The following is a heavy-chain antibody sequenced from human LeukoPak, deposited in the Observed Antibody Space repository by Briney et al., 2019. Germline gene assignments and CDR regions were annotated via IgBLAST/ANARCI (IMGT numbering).Heavy chain of an antibody. CDR2: IYTSGST. Sequence: SETLSLTGTVPGGSISSYYWGWIRQPPGKGREGIGYIYTSGSTNYTPSIKSRVTISADTSKNPFSLKLSSVTAADTAVYYCARTTTVRYYYYYYMDVWGKGTTVTVSS. J-gene: IGHJ6*03. V-gene: IGHV4-4*09. D-gene: IGHD4-11*01. CDR3: ARTTTVRYYYYYYMDV. CDR1: GGSISSYY.